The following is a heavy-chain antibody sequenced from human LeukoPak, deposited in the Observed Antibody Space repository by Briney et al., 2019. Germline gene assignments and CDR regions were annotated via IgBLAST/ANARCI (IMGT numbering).Heavy chain of an antibody. CDR1: GFTFSSHA. V-gene: IGHV3-23*01. Sequence: GGSLRLSCAASGFTFSSHAMSWVRQAPGKGLEWASAISGSGGSTYYADSVKGRFTISRDNSKNTLYLQMNSLRAEDTAVYYCAKEGPFTYYYGSGSYYQFAYWGQGTLVTVSS. D-gene: IGHD3-10*01. CDR2: ISGSGGST. J-gene: IGHJ4*02. CDR3: AKEGPFTYYYGSGSYYQFAY.